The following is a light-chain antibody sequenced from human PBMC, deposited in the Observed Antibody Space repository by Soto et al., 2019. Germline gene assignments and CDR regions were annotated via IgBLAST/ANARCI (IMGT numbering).Light chain of an antibody. CDR1: QSVSSSY. Sequence: EIVLTQSPGTLALSPGERATLSCRASQSVSSSYLAWYQQKPGQAHRLRIYGASSRATGIPDRFNGSGSGTDFALSISSREPEDFAVYYCQQYGSSPGTFGQGTKVEIK. CDR2: GAS. CDR3: QQYGSSPGT. V-gene: IGKV3-20*01. J-gene: IGKJ1*01.